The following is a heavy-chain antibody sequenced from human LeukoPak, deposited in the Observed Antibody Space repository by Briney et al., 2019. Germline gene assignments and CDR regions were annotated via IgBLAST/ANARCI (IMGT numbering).Heavy chain of an antibody. Sequence: PGGSLRLSCAASGFTFDDYGMSWVRQAPGKGLEWVSAISGSGGSTYYADSVKGRFTISRDNAKYSLYLQMNSLRADDTAVYYCAREYALTGYYYAFDVWGQGTMVSVSS. CDR1: GFTFDDYG. CDR3: AREYALTGYYYAFDV. J-gene: IGHJ3*01. V-gene: IGHV3-23*01. CDR2: ISGSGGST. D-gene: IGHD3-9*01.